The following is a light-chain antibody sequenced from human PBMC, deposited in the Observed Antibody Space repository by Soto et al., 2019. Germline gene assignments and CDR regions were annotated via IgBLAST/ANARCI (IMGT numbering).Light chain of an antibody. CDR3: SSYAGSNYV. Sequence: QSALTQPPSASGSPGQSVTISCTGTSSDVGGYNYVSWFQQHPGKAPKLMIYEVSKRPSGVPDRFSGSKSGNTASLTVSGLQAEDEVDYYCSSYAGSNYVFGTGTKLTVL. CDR1: SSDVGGYNY. V-gene: IGLV2-8*01. CDR2: EVS. J-gene: IGLJ1*01.